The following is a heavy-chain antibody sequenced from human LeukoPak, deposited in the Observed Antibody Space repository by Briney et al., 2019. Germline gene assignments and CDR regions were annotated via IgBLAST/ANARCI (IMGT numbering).Heavy chain of an antibody. CDR3: ARENYYYDSSGYYYNWFDP. CDR1: GFTVSSNY. CDR2: IYSGGST. D-gene: IGHD3-22*01. Sequence: PGGSLRLSCAASGFTVSSNYMSWVRQAPGKGVEWVSVIYSGGSTYYADSVKGRFTISRDNSKNTLYLQMNSLRAEDTAVYYCARENYYYDSSGYYYNWFDPWGQGTLVTVSS. V-gene: IGHV3-53*01. J-gene: IGHJ5*02.